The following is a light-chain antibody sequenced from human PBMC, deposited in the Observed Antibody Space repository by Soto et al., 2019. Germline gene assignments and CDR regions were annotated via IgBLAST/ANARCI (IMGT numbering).Light chain of an antibody. Sequence: IVLTQSPGTLSLSPGERASLSCRASQRVISDYLAWYQQKPGQAPRLLIYGASNRTTSIPDRFSGSGSGTDFTLTISRLEPEDFAVYYCQQYGRSPLFTFGPGTTLEIK. CDR2: GAS. J-gene: IGKJ3*01. CDR3: QQYGRSPLFT. V-gene: IGKV3-20*01. CDR1: QRVISDY.